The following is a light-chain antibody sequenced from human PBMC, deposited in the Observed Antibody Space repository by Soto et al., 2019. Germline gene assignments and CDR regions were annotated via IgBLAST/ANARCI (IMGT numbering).Light chain of an antibody. CDR3: QQYHSSRWT. V-gene: IGKV3-20*01. CDR2: GAS. Sequence: EIVLTQSPGTLSLSPGERATLSCRASQSVSSSYLGWYQQKPGQAPRLLIYGASSRATGIPDRFSGSGSGTDFTLTIIRLEPEDFAVYYCQQYHSSRWTFGQGTKVEIK. J-gene: IGKJ1*01. CDR1: QSVSSSY.